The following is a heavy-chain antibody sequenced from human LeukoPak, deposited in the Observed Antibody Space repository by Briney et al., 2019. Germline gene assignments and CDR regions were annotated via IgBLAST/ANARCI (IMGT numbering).Heavy chain of an antibody. CDR2: IKSDGSST. D-gene: IGHD6-13*01. Sequence: TGGSLRLSCAASGFTFSNYWMHWVCQAPGKGPVWVSRIKSDGSSTRFADSVQSRFTISRDNGKNTLYLQMNSLRAEDTAVYYCARGGDSSNWYPGYFDYWGQGALVTVSS. CDR3: ARGGDSSNWYPGYFDY. J-gene: IGHJ4*02. CDR1: GFTFSNYW. V-gene: IGHV3-74*01.